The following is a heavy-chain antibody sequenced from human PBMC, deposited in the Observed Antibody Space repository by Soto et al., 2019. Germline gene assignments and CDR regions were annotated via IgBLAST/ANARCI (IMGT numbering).Heavy chain of an antibody. CDR2: ISGSGGST. Sequence: PGESLRLSCAASGFTFSSYAMSWVRQAPGKGLEWVSAISGSGGSTYYADSVKGRFTISRDNSKNTLYLQMNSLRAEDTAVYYCAKDPRNYQPGIIDYWGQGTLVTVSS. CDR1: GFTFSSYA. J-gene: IGHJ4*02. V-gene: IGHV3-23*01. CDR3: AKDPRNYQPGIIDY. D-gene: IGHD4-4*01.